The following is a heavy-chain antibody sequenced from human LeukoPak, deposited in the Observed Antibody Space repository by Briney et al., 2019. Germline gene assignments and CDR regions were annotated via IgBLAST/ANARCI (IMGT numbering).Heavy chain of an antibody. D-gene: IGHD3-22*01. CDR2: IYTSWST. CDR1: CGSLCSYY. V-gene: IGHV4-4*07. J-gene: IGHJ3*02. CDR3: ARDYDSSGYAEGIPLKAFDI. Sequence: SETLSHTCTGSCGSLCSYYCSWIGQPAGKGLEWIGRIYTSWSTYYNPSLKSRVTMSVDTSKNQCSLKLSSVTAADTAVYYCARDYDSSGYAEGIPLKAFDIWLQGTMVSVSS.